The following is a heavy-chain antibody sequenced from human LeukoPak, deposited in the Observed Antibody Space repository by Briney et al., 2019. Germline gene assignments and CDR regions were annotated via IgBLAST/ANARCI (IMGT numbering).Heavy chain of an antibody. V-gene: IGHV3-23*01. CDR2: ISGSGGST. D-gene: IGHD3-10*01. CDR3: AKHFFGSGNSYNVGY. CDR1: GFTFSSYA. J-gene: IGHJ4*02. Sequence: PGGSLRLSCAASGFTFSSYAMSWVRQAPGKGLEWVSAISGSGGSTYYADSVKGRFTISRDNFKNTLYLQMNSLRADDTAVYYCAKHFFGSGNSYNVGYWGQGTLVTVSS.